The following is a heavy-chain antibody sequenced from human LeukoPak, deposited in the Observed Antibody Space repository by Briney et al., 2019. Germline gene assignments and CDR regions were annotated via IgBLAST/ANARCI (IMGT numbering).Heavy chain of an antibody. CDR3: ARLALRWLRPFDY. CDR2: IKQDGSEK. Sequence: GGSLRLSCAASGFTFSSYWMSWVRQAPGKGLEWVANIKQDGSEKYYVDSVKGRFTISRDNAKNSLYLQMNSLRAEDTAVYYCARLALRWLRPFDYWGQATLVTVSS. D-gene: IGHD5-24*01. V-gene: IGHV3-7*02. CDR1: GFTFSSYW. J-gene: IGHJ4*02.